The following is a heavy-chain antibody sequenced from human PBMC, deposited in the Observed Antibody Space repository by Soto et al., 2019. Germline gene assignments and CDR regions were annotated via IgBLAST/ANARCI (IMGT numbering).Heavy chain of an antibody. CDR1: GYTFTGYY. CDR3: ARGEVSYYYGSGSYLSSFDI. CDR2: INPNSGGT. V-gene: IGHV1-2*04. D-gene: IGHD3-10*01. Sequence: QVQLVQSGAEVKKPGASVKVSCKASGYTFTGYYMHWVRQAPGQGLEWMGWINPNSGGTNYAQKCQGWVTMTRDTSISTAYMELSRLRSDDTAVYYCARGEVSYYYGSGSYLSSFDIWGQGTMVTVSS. J-gene: IGHJ3*02.